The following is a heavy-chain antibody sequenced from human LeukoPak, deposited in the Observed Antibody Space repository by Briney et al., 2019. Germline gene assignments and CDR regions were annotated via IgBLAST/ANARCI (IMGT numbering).Heavy chain of an antibody. D-gene: IGHD3-10*01. V-gene: IGHV4-59*01. J-gene: IGHJ6*02. CDR2: IYYSGST. CDR1: GGSISSYY. CDR3: ARVGGPNYYYYGMDV. Sequence: PSETLSLTCTVSGGSISSYYWSWIRQPPGKGLEWTGYIYYSGSTNYNPSLKSRVTISVDTSKNQFSLKLSSVTAADTAVYYCARVGGPNYYYYGMDVWGQGTAVTVSS.